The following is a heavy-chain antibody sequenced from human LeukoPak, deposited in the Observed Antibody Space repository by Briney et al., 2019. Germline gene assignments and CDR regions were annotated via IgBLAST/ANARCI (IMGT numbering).Heavy chain of an antibody. V-gene: IGHV4-59*01. CDR2: IYYSGST. J-gene: IGHJ5*02. CDR1: GGSISSYY. D-gene: IGHD3-3*01. CDR3: ARGVDYDFWSGTLFDP. Sequence: SETLSLTCTVSGGSISSYYWSWIRQPPGKGLGWIGYIYYSGSTNYNPSLKSRVTISVDTSKNQFSLNLNSVTAADTAVYYCARGVDYDFWSGTLFDPWGQGTLVSVFS.